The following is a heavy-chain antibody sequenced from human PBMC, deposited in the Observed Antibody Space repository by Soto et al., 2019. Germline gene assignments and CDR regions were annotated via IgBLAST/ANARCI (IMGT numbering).Heavy chain of an antibody. V-gene: IGHV3-30-3*01. CDR2: ISFDGSNK. Sequence: QVQLVESGGGVVQPGRSLRLSCAASGFTFSSYAMHWVRQAPGKGLEWVAIISFDGSNKYYADSVKGRFIISRDNSKNTLYLQMNSLRAEDTAVYYCAGDRSFITDMVMDLDYWGQGTLVTVSS. J-gene: IGHJ4*02. CDR1: GFTFSSYA. D-gene: IGHD5-18*01. CDR3: AGDRSFITDMVMDLDY.